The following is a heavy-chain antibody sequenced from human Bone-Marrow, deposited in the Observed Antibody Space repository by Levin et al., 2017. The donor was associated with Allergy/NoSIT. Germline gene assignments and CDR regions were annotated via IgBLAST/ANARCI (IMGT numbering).Heavy chain of an antibody. D-gene: IGHD4-23*01. CDR1: GFTFSSYA. J-gene: IGHJ4*02. CDR2: ISYDGSNK. CDR3: ARDFAYGGNPGIDY. V-gene: IGHV3-30*04. Sequence: GESLKISCAASGFTFSSYAMHWVRQAPGKGLEWVAVISYDGSNKYYADSVKGRFTISRDNSKNTLYLQMNSLRAEDTAVYYCARDFAYGGNPGIDYWGQGTLVTVSS.